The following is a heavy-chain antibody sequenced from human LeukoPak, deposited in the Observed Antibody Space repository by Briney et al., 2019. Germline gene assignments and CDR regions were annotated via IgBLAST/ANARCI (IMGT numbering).Heavy chain of an antibody. CDR3: ARLGSGYYSHAFDI. V-gene: IGHV1-58*01. CDR2: IVVGSGNT. D-gene: IGHD3-22*01. Sequence: SVKVSCKASGFTFTSSAVQWARQARGQRLEWIGWIVVGSGNTNYAQKFQERVTITRDMSTSTAYMELSSLRSEDTAVYYCARLGSGYYSHAFDIWGQGTMVTVSS. J-gene: IGHJ3*02. CDR1: GFTFTSSA.